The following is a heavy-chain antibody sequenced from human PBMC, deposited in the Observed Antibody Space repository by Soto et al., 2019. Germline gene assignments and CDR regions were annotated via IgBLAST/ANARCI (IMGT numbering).Heavy chain of an antibody. CDR1: GYTFTNYG. V-gene: IGHV1-18*01. CDR2: ISAYNGNT. Sequence: QVQLVQSGAEVKKPGASVKVSCKASGYTFTNYGISWVRQAPGQGLEWMGWISAYNGNTNYAQKLQGRVTMTTDTSTNTSCMERKVLRSDDTRVYYCASGGSYFAFWGQGNLVPVSS. J-gene: IGHJ4*02. D-gene: IGHD3-16*01. CDR3: ASGGSYFAF.